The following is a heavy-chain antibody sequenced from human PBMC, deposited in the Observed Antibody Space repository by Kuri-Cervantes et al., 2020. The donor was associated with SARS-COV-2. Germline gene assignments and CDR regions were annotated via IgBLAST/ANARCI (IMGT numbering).Heavy chain of an antibody. Sequence: GGSLRLSCAASGFTFSSYGMHWVRLAPGKGLEWVAFIRYDGSNKYYADSVKGRFTISRDNSKNTLYLQMNSLRAEDTAVYYCAKVPISETKYFQHWGQGTLVTVSS. V-gene: IGHV3-30*02. CDR3: AKVPISETKYFQH. CDR1: GFTFSSYG. J-gene: IGHJ1*01. CDR2: IRYDGSNK. D-gene: IGHD1-1*01.